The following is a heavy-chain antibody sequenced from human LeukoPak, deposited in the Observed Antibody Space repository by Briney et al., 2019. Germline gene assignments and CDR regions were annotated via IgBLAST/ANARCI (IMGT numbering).Heavy chain of an antibody. D-gene: IGHD2-15*01. V-gene: IGHV3-23*01. CDR2: ISGSGGST. Sequence: GGSLRLSCAASGFTFSSYAMSWVCQAPGKGLEWVSAISGSGGSTYYADSVKGRFTISRDNSKNTLYLQMNSLRAEDAAVYYCASKGRDIVVPGLPPLHWGQGTLVTVSS. CDR1: GFTFSSYA. J-gene: IGHJ1*01. CDR3: ASKGRDIVVPGLPPLH.